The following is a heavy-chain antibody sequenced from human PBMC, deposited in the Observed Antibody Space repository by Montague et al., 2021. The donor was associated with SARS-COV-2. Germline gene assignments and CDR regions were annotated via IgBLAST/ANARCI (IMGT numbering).Heavy chain of an antibody. V-gene: IGHV4-59*01. CDR1: GGSISGYY. J-gene: IGHJ6*03. CDR2: IYYSGST. CDR3: ARDRGYSYGHTYYYYYYMDV. Sequence: SETLSLTCTVSGGSISGYYWSWIRQPPGKGLEWIGYIYYSGSTNYNPSLKSRVTISLDTSKNQFSLKLGSVTAADTAVYYCARDRGYSYGHTYYYYYYMDVWGKGTTVTVSS. D-gene: IGHD5-18*01.